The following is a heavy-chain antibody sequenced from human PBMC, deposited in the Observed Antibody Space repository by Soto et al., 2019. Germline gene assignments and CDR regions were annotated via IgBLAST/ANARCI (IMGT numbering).Heavy chain of an antibody. V-gene: IGHV4-39*01. CDR2: IYYSGST. CDR1: GGSISSSSYY. J-gene: IGHJ3*02. CDR3: ARYPLRDIVVVPAAPNDAFDI. D-gene: IGHD2-2*01. Sequence: QLQLQESGPGLVKPSETLSLTCTVSGGSISSSSYYWGWIRQPPGKGLEWIGSIYYSGSTYYNPSLKSRVTISVDTSKNQFSLKLSSVTAADTAVYYCARYPLRDIVVVPAAPNDAFDIWGQGTMVTVSS.